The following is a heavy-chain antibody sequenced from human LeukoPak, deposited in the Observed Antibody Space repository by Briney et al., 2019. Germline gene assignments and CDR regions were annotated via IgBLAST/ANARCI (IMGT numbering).Heavy chain of an antibody. D-gene: IGHD3-22*01. CDR1: GGSISTYY. Sequence: SETLSLTCTVSGGSISTYYWSWIRQPAGKDLEWIGHIYSSGSTNYNPSPKSRVTISKDTSKTQFSLRLSSVTAADTAVYYCARARLDSSGRFDYWGQGTLVTVSS. CDR3: ARARLDSSGRFDY. J-gene: IGHJ4*02. V-gene: IGHV4-4*07. CDR2: IYSSGST.